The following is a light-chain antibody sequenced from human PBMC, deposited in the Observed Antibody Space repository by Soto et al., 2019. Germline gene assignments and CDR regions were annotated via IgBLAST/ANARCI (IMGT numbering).Light chain of an antibody. CDR2: DAS. Sequence: IQLTQSPSSLSASVGDRVTITCRAGQDIDSALAWYQQRPGKAPKLLLYDASNLEAGVPSRFSGSGSGTDFTLTITSLRPEDFATYYCQQFNVFPLTFGGGTKVQIK. V-gene: IGKV1-13*02. J-gene: IGKJ4*01. CDR1: QDIDSA. CDR3: QQFNVFPLT.